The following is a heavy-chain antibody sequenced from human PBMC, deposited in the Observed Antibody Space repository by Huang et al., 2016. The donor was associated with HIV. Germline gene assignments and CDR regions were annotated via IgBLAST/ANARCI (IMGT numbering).Heavy chain of an antibody. CDR2: IIPSFGTP. J-gene: IGHJ6*02. V-gene: IGHV1-69*01. Sequence: QVQLVQSGAEVKKPGSSVKVSCKVSGGTFNSYAVTLVRQAPGQGLEGLGGIIPSFGTPNYAQQCQGRVTITADDSTNTVYMELNSLRSEDAAVYYCARDAREYGDYYYGMDVWGQGTTVIVSS. CDR1: GGTFNSYA. CDR3: ARDAREYGDYYYGMDV. D-gene: IGHD2-8*01.